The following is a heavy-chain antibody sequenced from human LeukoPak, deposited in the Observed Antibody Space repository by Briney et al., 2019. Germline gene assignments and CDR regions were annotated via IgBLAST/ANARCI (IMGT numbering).Heavy chain of an antibody. D-gene: IGHD3-22*01. CDR2: IYWDDDK. V-gene: IGHV2-5*02. Sequence: SGPTLVKPTQTLTLTCTFSGFSLSTSGMGVAWVRQPPGKALEWLALIYWDDDKRYSPSLKSRLTITKDTSNNQVVLTMTNMYPVDTATYYCARRGNYYDGSGYLGYWGQGILVTVSS. CDR1: GFSLSTSGMG. J-gene: IGHJ4*02. CDR3: ARRGNYYDGSGYLGY.